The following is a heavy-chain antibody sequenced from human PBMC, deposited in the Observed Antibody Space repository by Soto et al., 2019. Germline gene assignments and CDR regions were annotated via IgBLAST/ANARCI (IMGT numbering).Heavy chain of an antibody. V-gene: IGHV5-10-1*01. Sequence: GESVKISCXGSGYSFTSYWISWVRQMPGKGLGWMGRIDPSDSYTNYSPSFQGHVTISADKSISTAYLQWSSLKASDTAMYYCAIPTTVTMRDAFDIWGQGTMVTVSS. CDR3: AIPTTVTMRDAFDI. J-gene: IGHJ3*02. CDR2: IDPSDSYT. D-gene: IGHD4-17*01. CDR1: GYSFTSYW.